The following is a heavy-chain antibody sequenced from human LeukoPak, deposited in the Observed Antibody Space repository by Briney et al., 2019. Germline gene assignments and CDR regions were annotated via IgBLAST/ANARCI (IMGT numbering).Heavy chain of an antibody. CDR3: ARVGYCSGDRCYLHFDY. V-gene: IGHV1-18*01. Sequence: GASVKVSCKASGYTFTSYGISWVRQAPGQGLEWMGWISAYNGNTNYAQKLQGWVTMTRDTSITTVYMELNGLTSDDTALYYCARVGYCSGDRCYLHFDYWGQGTLVTVSS. D-gene: IGHD2-15*01. J-gene: IGHJ4*02. CDR2: ISAYNGNT. CDR1: GYTFTSYG.